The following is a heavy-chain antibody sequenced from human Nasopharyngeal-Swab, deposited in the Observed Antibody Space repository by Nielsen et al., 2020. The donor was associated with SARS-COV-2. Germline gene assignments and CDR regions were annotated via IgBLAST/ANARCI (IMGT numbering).Heavy chain of an antibody. V-gene: IGHV3-23*03. Sequence: GESLKISCAASGFTFSSYAMSWVRQAPGKGLEWVSVIYSGGSSTYYADSVKGRFTISRDNSKNTLYLQMNSLRAEGTAVYYCAKDGTLLGYYYYGMDVWGQGTTVTVSS. CDR2: IYSGGSST. CDR3: AKDGTLLGYYYYGMDV. J-gene: IGHJ6*02. CDR1: GFTFSSYA. D-gene: IGHD2-8*02.